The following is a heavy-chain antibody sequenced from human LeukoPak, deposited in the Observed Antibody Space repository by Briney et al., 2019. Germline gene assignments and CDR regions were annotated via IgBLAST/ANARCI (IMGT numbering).Heavy chain of an antibody. CDR1: GGSISSGDYY. D-gene: IGHD2-15*01. V-gene: IGHV4-30-4*01. CDR2: IYYSGST. CDR3: ARDCSGGSCYSPYYYGMDV. J-gene: IGHJ6*02. Sequence: SETLSLTCTVSGGSISSGDYYWSWIRQPPGKGLEWIGYIYYSGSTYYNPSLKSRVTISVDTSKNQFSLKLSSVTAADTAVYYCARDCSGGSCYSPYYYGMDVWGQGTTVTVSS.